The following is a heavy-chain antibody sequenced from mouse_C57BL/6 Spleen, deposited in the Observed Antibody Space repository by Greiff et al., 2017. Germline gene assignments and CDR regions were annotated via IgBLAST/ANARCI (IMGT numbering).Heavy chain of an antibody. V-gene: IGHV5-4*01. D-gene: IGHD1-1*02. J-gene: IGHJ1*03. CDR3: ARDPGGYLDV. CDR1: GFTFSSYA. CDR2: ISDGGSYT. Sequence: EVQGVESGGGLVKPGGSLKLSCAASGFTFSSYAMSWVRQTPEKRLEWVATISDGGSYTYYPDNVKGRFTISRDNAKNNLYLQMSHLKSEDTAMYYCARDPGGYLDVWGTGTTVTVSS.